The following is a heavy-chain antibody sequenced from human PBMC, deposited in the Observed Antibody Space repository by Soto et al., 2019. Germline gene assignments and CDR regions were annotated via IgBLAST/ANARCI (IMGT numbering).Heavy chain of an antibody. V-gene: IGHV4-34*01. CDR1: GGSFSGYY. D-gene: IGHD1-26*01. J-gene: IGHJ4*02. Sequence: QVQLQQWGAGLLKPSETLSLTCAVYGGSFSGYYWSWIRQPPGKGLEWIGEINHSGSTNYNPSLKSRVTISVDTSMNQFSLKLSSVTAADTAVYYCARLGATQGYWGQGTLVTVSS. CDR2: INHSGST. CDR3: ARLGATQGY.